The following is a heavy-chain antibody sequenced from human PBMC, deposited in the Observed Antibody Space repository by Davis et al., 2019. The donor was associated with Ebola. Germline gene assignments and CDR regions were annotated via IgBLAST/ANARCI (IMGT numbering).Heavy chain of an antibody. Sequence: SETLSLTCKASGYSIRNDYYWGWVRQPPGKGLEWIGAIYYNERTYYNPSLESRVTISLDTSKNQFSLKLRSVTAADTAVYFCARLSGLFSSSSGALYFDLWGRGTLVSVSS. D-gene: IGHD6-6*01. CDR2: IYYNERT. CDR1: GYSIRNDYY. J-gene: IGHJ2*01. CDR3: ARLSGLFSSSSGALYFDL. V-gene: IGHV4-38-2*02.